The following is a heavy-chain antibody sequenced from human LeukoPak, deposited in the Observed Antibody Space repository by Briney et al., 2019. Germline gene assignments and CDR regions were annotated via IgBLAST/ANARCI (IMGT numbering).Heavy chain of an antibody. Sequence: ASVKVSCKASGHTFRQYSISWVRQAPGKGFEWMGWISAYNGNTNYAQKLQGRVTMTTDTSTSTAYMELRGLRSDDTAVYSCASSTLGYGFDAFYIWGQGTMVTVSS. CDR1: GHTFRQYS. D-gene: IGHD3-22*01. CDR2: ISAYNGNT. CDR3: ASSTLGYGFDAFYI. J-gene: IGHJ3*02. V-gene: IGHV1-18*01.